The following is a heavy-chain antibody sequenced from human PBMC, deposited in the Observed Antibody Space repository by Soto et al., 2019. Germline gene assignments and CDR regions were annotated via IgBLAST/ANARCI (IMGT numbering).Heavy chain of an antibody. V-gene: IGHV1-18*04. Sequence: ASVKVSCKASGYTFTSYGVNWVRQAPGQGLEWMGWISVYNGNTKYAENLQGRVTMTADTSTSTAYMELMSQASDDTAVYYCARVISGRYYSDYWGQGTLVTVSS. D-gene: IGHD6-19*01. J-gene: IGHJ4*02. CDR1: GYTFTSYG. CDR2: ISVYNGNT. CDR3: ARVISGRYYSDY.